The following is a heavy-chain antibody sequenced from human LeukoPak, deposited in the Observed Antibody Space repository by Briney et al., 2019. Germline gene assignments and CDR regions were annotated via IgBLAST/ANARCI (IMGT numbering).Heavy chain of an antibody. D-gene: IGHD3-10*01. CDR3: ARHHGSGSYYNVDYMDV. V-gene: IGHV3-48*01. CDR2: ISSSSSTI. J-gene: IGHJ6*03. CDR1: GFTFSSYS. Sequence: GGSLRLSCAASGFTFSSYSMNWVRQAPGKGLEWVSYISSSSSTIYYADSVKGRFTISRDNAKNSLCLQMNSLRAEDTAVYYCARHHGSGSYYNVDYMDVWGKGTTVTVSS.